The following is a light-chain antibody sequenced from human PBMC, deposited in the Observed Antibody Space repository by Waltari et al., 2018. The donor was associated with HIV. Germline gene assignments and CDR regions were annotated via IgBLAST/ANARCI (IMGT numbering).Light chain of an antibody. V-gene: IGLV3-25*03. CDR3: QSADTSTSYDV. CDR1: ALPTQY. CDR2: KES. Sequence: SFELTQPPSLSVFPGQTTTITCSGDALPTQYVSWYQQKSGLAPVLIIYKESWRPSGIPERFSASSSGTTATLTISGVQAEDEADYYCQSADTSTSYDVFGTGTKVTVL. J-gene: IGLJ1*01.